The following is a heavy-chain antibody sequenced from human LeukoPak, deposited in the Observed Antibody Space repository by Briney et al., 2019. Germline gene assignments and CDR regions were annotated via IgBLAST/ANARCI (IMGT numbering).Heavy chain of an antibody. D-gene: IGHD3-10*01. CDR1: GFSFSYYG. CDR2: ISYDGSNK. Sequence: GGSLRLSCAASGFSFSYYGIHWVRQAPGKGLEWVAVISYDGSNKYYADSVKGRFTISRDNSMNTLYLQMNSLRAEDTAVYYCAKFWFGDSFDYWGQGTLVTVSS. CDR3: AKFWFGDSFDY. V-gene: IGHV3-30*18. J-gene: IGHJ4*02.